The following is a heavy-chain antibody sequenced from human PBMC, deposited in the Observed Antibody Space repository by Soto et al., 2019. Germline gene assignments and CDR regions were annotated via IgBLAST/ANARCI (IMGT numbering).Heavy chain of an antibody. CDR3: ARAQRFLEWLPPYFDY. V-gene: IGHV4-59*01. CDR2: IYYSGST. D-gene: IGHD3-3*01. Sequence: SETLSLTCTVSGGSISSYYWSWIRQPPGKGLEWIGYIYYSGSTNYNPSLKSRVTISVDTSKNQFSLKLSSVTAADTAVYYCARAQRFLEWLPPYFDYWGQGTLVTVSS. J-gene: IGHJ4*02. CDR1: GGSISSYY.